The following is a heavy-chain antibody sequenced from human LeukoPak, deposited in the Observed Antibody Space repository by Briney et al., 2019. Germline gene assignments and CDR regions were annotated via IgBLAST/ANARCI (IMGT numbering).Heavy chain of an antibody. CDR2: ISESGGGT. V-gene: IGHV3-23*01. D-gene: IGHD3-3*02. CDR3: AKEAIRISMVSQH. CDR1: GFIFSSYA. J-gene: IGHJ1*01. Sequence: GGSLRLSCAASGFIFSSYAMSWVRQPPGKGLEWVSSISESGGGTYYADSVKGRFTISRDNSMNTLYLQMSSLRAEDTAVYYCAKEAIRISMVSQHWGQGTLVTVSS.